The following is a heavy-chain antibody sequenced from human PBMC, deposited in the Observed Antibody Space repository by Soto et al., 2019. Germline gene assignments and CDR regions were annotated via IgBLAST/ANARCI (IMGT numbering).Heavy chain of an antibody. V-gene: IGHV4-31*11. CDR3: AKLSCTSSTCYFPGWFDP. J-gene: IGHJ5*02. CDR1: CGSISGGASF. D-gene: IGHD2-2*01. Sequence: LSLPCAVACGSISGGASFLSGIRQPPGKGLEWIANVYYSGSSYYNPSLKSRLTISVDTTKNQFSLQLKSMTAADTAVYYCAKLSCTSSTCYFPGWFDPWGQGTLVTVSS. CDR2: VYYSGSS.